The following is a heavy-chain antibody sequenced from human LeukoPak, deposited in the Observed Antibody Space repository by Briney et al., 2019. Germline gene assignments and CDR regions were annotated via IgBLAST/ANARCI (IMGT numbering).Heavy chain of an antibody. CDR2: ISSSSSHI. CDR1: GFTFSSYS. V-gene: IGHV3-21*01. D-gene: IGHD1-26*01. CDR3: ARRGVLGAKVFDI. Sequence: SGGSLRLSCAASGFTFSSYSMNWVRQAPGKGLEWVSSISSSSSHIYYADSVKGRFTVSRDNAKSSLYLQMNSLRAEDTAVYYCARRGVLGAKVFDIWGQGTMVTVSS. J-gene: IGHJ3*02.